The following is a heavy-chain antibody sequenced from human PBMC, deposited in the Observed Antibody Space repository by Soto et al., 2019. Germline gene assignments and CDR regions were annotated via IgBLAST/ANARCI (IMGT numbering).Heavy chain of an antibody. D-gene: IGHD1-7*01. CDR3: AAGWVPTTDYYYGMDD. CDR2: ISPIFGTA. J-gene: IGHJ6*02. Sequence: QVQLVQSGAEVKKPGSSVKVSCKASGGTFSSYAISWVRQAPGQGLEWMGGISPIFGTANYAQKFQGRVTIHADESTSTADMELSSMRSEDTAVYYCAAGWVPTTDYYYGMDDWGQGTTDTVAS. V-gene: IGHV1-69*01. CDR1: GGTFSSYA.